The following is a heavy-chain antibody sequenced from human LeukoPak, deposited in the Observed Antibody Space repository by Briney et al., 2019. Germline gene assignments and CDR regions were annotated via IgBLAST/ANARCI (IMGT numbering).Heavy chain of an antibody. CDR1: GYTFTSYA. D-gene: IGHD2-15*01. J-gene: IGHJ4*02. Sequence: ASVKVSCKASGYTFTSYAMNWVRQAPGQGLEWMGWISAYNGNTNYAQKLQGRVTMTTDTSTSTAYMELRSLRSDDTAVYYCARDWGGYCSGGSCYSSLFQGLYSPGIRDTDFDYWGQGTLVTVSS. CDR2: ISAYNGNT. CDR3: ARDWGGYCSGGSCYSSLFQGLYSPGIRDTDFDY. V-gene: IGHV1-18*01.